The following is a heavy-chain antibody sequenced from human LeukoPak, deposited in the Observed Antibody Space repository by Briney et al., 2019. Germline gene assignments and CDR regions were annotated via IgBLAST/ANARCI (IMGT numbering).Heavy chain of an antibody. Sequence: ASVKVSCKASGYTFTSYYMHWVRQAPGQGLEWMGIINPSGNSTNYAQNFQGRVTMTRDTSTSTVYMDLSSLSSEDTAVYYCARDSSKGRVVTPWGQGTLVTVSS. CDR2: INPSGNST. CDR3: ARDSSKGRVVTP. J-gene: IGHJ5*02. V-gene: IGHV1-46*03. D-gene: IGHD4-23*01. CDR1: GYTFTSYY.